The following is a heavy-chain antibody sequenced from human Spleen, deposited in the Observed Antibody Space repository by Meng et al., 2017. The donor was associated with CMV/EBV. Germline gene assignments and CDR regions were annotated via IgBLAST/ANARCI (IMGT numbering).Heavy chain of an antibody. J-gene: IGHJ6*02. D-gene: IGHD2-15*01. CDR3: AREGDGRSPNSYYYGMDV. Sequence: SETLSLTCTVSGGSISSSSYYWGWIRQSPGKGLEWIGYIYYSGSTYYNPSLRSRVAISRDTSENQVSLNLSPVSAADTAVYYCAREGDGRSPNSYYYGMDVWGPGTTVTVSS. V-gene: IGHV4-30-4*08. CDR1: GGSISSSSYY. CDR2: IYYSGST.